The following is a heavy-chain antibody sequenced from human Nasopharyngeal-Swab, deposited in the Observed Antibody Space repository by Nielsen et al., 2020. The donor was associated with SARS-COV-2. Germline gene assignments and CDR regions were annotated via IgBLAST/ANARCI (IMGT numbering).Heavy chain of an antibody. CDR2: ISGSGGST. CDR1: GFTFSSYA. D-gene: IGHD3-22*01. Sequence: GESLKISCAASGFTFSSYAMSWVRQAPGKGLEWVSAISGSGGSTYYADSVKGRFTISRDNSKNTLYLQMNSLRAEDTAVYYCAKDEPYYDSSGYNYYYHYYMDVWGKGTTVTVSS. CDR3: AKDEPYYDSSGYNYYYHYYMDV. J-gene: IGHJ6*03. V-gene: IGHV3-23*01.